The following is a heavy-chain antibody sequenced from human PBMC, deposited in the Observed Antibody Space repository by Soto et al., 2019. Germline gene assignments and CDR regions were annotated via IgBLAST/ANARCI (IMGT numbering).Heavy chain of an antibody. CDR1: GYSFTSYW. Sequence: GESLKISCKGSGYSFTSYWISWVRQMPGKGLEWMGRIDPSDSYTNYSPSFQGHVTISADKSISTAYLQWSSLKASDTAMYYCAREGARRYGSSSLYYYYGMDVWGQGTTVTVSS. V-gene: IGHV5-10-1*01. CDR2: IDPSDSYT. J-gene: IGHJ6*02. D-gene: IGHD6-6*01. CDR3: AREGARRYGSSSLYYYYGMDV.